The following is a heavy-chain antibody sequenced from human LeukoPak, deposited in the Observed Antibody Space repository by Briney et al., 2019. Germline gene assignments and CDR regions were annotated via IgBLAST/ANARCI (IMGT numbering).Heavy chain of an antibody. Sequence: GGSLRLSCAASGFTFDDYAMHWVRQAPGKGLEWVSGISRNSGSIGYADSVKGRFTISRDNAKNSLYLQMNSLRAEDTALYYCAKVRPSSSWYDGFDYWGQGTLVTVSS. CDR3: AKVRPSSSWYDGFDY. J-gene: IGHJ4*02. V-gene: IGHV3-9*01. CDR1: GFTFDDYA. D-gene: IGHD6-13*01. CDR2: ISRNSGSI.